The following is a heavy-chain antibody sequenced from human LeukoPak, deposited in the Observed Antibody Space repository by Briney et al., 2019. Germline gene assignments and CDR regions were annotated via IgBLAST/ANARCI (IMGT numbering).Heavy chain of an antibody. V-gene: IGHV3-30*18. CDR2: ISYDGSNK. J-gene: IGHJ5*02. CDR1: GFTFSSYG. CDR3: AKDFYNWFDP. D-gene: IGHD3-3*01. Sequence: PGGSLRLSCAASGFTFSSYGMLWVRQAPGKGLEWVAVISYDGSNKYYADSVKGRFTISRDNSKNTLYLQMNSLRAEDTAVYYCAKDFYNWFDPWGQGTLVTVSS.